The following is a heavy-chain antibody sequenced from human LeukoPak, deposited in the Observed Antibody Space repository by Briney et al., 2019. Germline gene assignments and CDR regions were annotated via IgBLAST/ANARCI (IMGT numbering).Heavy chain of an antibody. J-gene: IGHJ3*02. CDR2: IYHSGST. CDR3: ARLLERYDFWSGYSATDAFDI. Sequence: TSETLSLTCAVSGYSISSGYYCGWIRQPPGKGLEWTGSIYHSGSTYYNPSLKSRVTISVDTSKNQFSLKLSSVTAADTAVYYCARLLERYDFWSGYSATDAFDIWGQGTMVTVSS. D-gene: IGHD3-3*01. CDR1: GYSISSGYY. V-gene: IGHV4-38-2*01.